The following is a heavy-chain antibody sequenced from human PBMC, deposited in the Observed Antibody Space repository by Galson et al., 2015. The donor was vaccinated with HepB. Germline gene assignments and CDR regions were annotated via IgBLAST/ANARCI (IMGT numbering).Heavy chain of an antibody. J-gene: IGHJ2*01. CDR2: ISSTSTYI. D-gene: IGHD5/OR15-5a*01. CDR3: AKSVLEGGHWYFDI. CDR1: GFSFRTYR. V-gene: IGHV3-21*01. Sequence: SLRLSCAASGFSFRTYRMTWVRQAPGKGLDWVSCISSTSTYIAYTDSVKGRFTISRDIAKSSVYLQMNDLRAEDTAVYFCAKSVLEGGHWYFDIWGRGTLVTVSS.